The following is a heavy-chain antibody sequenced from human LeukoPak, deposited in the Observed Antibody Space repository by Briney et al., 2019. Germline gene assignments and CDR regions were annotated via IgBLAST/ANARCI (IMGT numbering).Heavy chain of an antibody. D-gene: IGHD3-22*01. Sequence: GGSLRLSCAASGFTFSSYAMTWVRQAPGKGLEWVSTISGSGGSTYYADSVKGRVTISRDNSKNTLHPQMNSLRAEDTAIYYCAKSSDYYDSSAYSHWGQGTLVTVSS. CDR3: AKSSDYYDSSAYSH. CDR2: ISGSGGST. CDR1: GFTFSSYA. V-gene: IGHV3-23*01. J-gene: IGHJ4*02.